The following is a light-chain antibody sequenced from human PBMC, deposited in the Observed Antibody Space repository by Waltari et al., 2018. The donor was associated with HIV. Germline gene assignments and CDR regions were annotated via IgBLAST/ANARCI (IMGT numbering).Light chain of an antibody. V-gene: IGKV3-15*01. CDR2: GAS. J-gene: IGKJ4*01. Sequence: EIVMTQSPPTLSVSPGKRATLSLRASQSVSSKLAWYQQNPGQAPRLLIYGASTRATGVPARFSGSGSGTEFTLTISSLQSEDFALYYCHHYNEWPLTFGGGTKVEIQ. CDR1: QSVSSK. CDR3: HHYNEWPLT.